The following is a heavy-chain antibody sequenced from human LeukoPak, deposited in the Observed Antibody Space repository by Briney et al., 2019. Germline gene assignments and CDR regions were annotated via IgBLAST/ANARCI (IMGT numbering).Heavy chain of an antibody. CDR1: GGSISSGGYS. D-gene: IGHD3-9*01. CDR2: IYHSGST. Sequence: SETLSLTCAVSGGSISSGGYSWSWIRQPPGKGLEWIGYIYHSGSTYYNPSLKSRVTISVDRSKNQFSLKLSSVTAADTAVYYCARGRYFDWLLRGGPFHDAFDIWGQGTMVTVSS. J-gene: IGHJ3*02. V-gene: IGHV4-30-2*01. CDR3: ARGRYFDWLLRGGPFHDAFDI.